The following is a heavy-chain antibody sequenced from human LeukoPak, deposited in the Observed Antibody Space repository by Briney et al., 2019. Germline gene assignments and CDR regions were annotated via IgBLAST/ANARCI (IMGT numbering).Heavy chain of an antibody. Sequence: GGSLRLSCAASGFTVSSNYMSWVRQAPGKGLEWVSVIYSGGSTYYADSVKGRFTISRDNSKNTLYLQMNSLRAEDTAVYYCANLAMIAQIGHDFDYWGQGTLVTVSS. CDR2: IYSGGST. J-gene: IGHJ4*02. V-gene: IGHV3-53*01. D-gene: IGHD3-22*01. CDR1: GFTVSSNY. CDR3: ANLAMIAQIGHDFDY.